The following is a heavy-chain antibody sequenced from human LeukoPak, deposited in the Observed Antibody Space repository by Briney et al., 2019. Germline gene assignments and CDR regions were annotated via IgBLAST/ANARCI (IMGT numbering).Heavy chain of an antibody. CDR3: ARDRALRSFDL. CDR2: IYYDGSNK. Sequence: GRALRLSCAASGFTCRTYGMHWVSQDPGKGLEWVAIIYYDGSNKYYTDSVKGRFTISRDDSNNTLYLQMNSLRAEDTAVYCCARDRALRSFDLWGRGTQVTVSS. D-gene: IGHD3-3*02. J-gene: IGHJ2*01. CDR1: GFTCRTYG. V-gene: IGHV3-33*01.